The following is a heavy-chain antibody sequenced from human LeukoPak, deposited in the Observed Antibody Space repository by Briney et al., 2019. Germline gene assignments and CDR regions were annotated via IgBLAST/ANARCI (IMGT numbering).Heavy chain of an antibody. CDR3: ASGQEELLRF. J-gene: IGHJ4*02. CDR1: GGSISSSSYY. Sequence: PSETLSLTCTVSGGSISSSSYYWGWIRQPPGKGLEWIGSIYYSGSTYYNPSLKSRVTISVDTSKNQFSLKLSSVTAADTAVYYCASGQEELLRFWGQGTLVTVSS. V-gene: IGHV4-39*07. D-gene: IGHD1-26*01. CDR2: IYYSGST.